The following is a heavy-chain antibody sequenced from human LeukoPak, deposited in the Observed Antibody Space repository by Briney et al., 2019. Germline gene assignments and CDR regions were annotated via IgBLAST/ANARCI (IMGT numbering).Heavy chain of an antibody. V-gene: IGHV3-74*01. J-gene: IGHJ4*02. CDR3: ASHCSSTSCLDY. Sequence: PGGSLRLSCAASGFTFSSYWMHWVRQAPGKGLVWVSRINSDGGSTSYADSVKGRFTISRDNAKNTLYLQMNSLRVEDTAVYYCASHCSSTSCLDYWGQGTLVTVSS. CDR2: INSDGGST. CDR1: GFTFSSYW. D-gene: IGHD2-2*01.